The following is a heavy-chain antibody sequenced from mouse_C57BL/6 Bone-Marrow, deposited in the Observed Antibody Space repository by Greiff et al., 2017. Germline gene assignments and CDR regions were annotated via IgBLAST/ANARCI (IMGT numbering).Heavy chain of an antibody. D-gene: IGHD2-5*01. V-gene: IGHV1-50*01. Sequence: VQLQQPGAELVKPGASVKLSCKASGYNFTSYWMQWVKQRPGQGLEWIGEIDPSDSYTQYNQKFKGKATLTVDTSSSTAYMQLSSRTSEDSAVYYCAREDSNYWFAYWGQGTLVTVSA. CDR1: GYNFTSYW. CDR3: AREDSNYWFAY. J-gene: IGHJ3*01. CDR2: IDPSDSYT.